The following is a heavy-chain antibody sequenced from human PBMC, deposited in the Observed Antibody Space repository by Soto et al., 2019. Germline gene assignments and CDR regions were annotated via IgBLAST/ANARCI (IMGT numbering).Heavy chain of an antibody. Sequence: PGGSLRLSCAASGFSFSNYEMNWVRQAPGKGLEWVAYISSGGSTIHYADSVRGRFTVSRDNARNSLYLQMSTLRVEDTALYYCARDRAAGGYWGQGTLVTVSS. D-gene: IGHD6-13*01. V-gene: IGHV3-48*03. CDR3: ARDRAAGGY. CDR1: GFSFSNYE. CDR2: ISSGGSTI. J-gene: IGHJ4*02.